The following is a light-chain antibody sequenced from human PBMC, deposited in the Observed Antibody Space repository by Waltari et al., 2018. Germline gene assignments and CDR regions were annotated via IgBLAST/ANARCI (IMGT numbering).Light chain of an antibody. CDR1: DSVTGRS. CDR2: DVS. CDR3: QQYGSVPLT. V-gene: IGKV3-20*01. Sequence: EIVLTQSPDTVSLSPGEGATLSCRASDSVTGRSLAWYQQRPGLAPRLLIYDVSNRATDIPDRFSGSGSGADFTLTISRLEPEDVAIYYCQQYGSVPLTFGGGTKVEIK. J-gene: IGKJ4*01.